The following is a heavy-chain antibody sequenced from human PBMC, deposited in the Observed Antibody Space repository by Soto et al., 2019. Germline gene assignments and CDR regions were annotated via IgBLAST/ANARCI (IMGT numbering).Heavy chain of an antibody. CDR2: ISSSSSSI. CDR3: AIDPFGAPVIVFDC. D-gene: IGHD1-26*01. J-gene: IGHJ4*02. Sequence: GGSLRLSCAASGFTFSIYSMNWVRQAPGKGLEWVSSISSSSSSIYYADSVKGRFTISRDNSKNTLYLQMNSLRAEDTAVYYCAIDPFGAPVIVFDCWGQGTLVTLAS. V-gene: IGHV3-21*04. CDR1: GFTFSIYS.